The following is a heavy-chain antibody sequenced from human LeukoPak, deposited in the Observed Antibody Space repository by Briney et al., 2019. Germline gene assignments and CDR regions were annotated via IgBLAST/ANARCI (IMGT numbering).Heavy chain of an antibody. V-gene: IGHV4-39*07. CDR2: IYYSGTT. J-gene: IGHJ5*02. CDR3: ARGSRVVTGFDP. Sequence: SETLSLTCTVSGGSISSSSYYWGWIRQPPGKGLEWIGSIYYSGTTYYNPSLKSPVTISVDASKNQFSLKVSSVTAADTAVYYCARGSRVVTGFDPWGQGTLVTVSS. CDR1: GGSISSSSYY. D-gene: IGHD2-21*02.